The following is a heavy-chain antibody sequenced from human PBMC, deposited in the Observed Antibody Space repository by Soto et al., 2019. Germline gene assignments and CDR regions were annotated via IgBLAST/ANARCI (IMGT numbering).Heavy chain of an antibody. CDR2: INPSGGST. Sequence: GASVKVSCKASGYTFTSYYMHWVRQAPGQGLEWMGIINPSGGSTSYAQKFQGRVTMTRDTSTSTVYMELSSLRSEDTAVYYCARRRVGVWGQPGNYMDVWGKGTTVTVSS. CDR3: ARRRVGVWGQPGNYMDV. V-gene: IGHV1-46*03. CDR1: GYTFTSYY. J-gene: IGHJ6*03. D-gene: IGHD3-16*01.